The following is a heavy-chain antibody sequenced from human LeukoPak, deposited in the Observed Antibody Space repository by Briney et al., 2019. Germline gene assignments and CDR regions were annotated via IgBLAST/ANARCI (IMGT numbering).Heavy chain of an antibody. Sequence: ASVKVSCKASGYSFTNYYMHWVRQAPGQGLEWLGKINPSDGSINYAQKFQGRVTMTRDMSTTTVYMELSSLRSEDTAVYYCARVQSPSYYDILTGIYDAFDIWGQGTMVAVSS. CDR1: GYSFTNYY. CDR3: ARVQSPSYYDILTGIYDAFDI. J-gene: IGHJ3*02. D-gene: IGHD3-9*01. CDR2: INPSDGSI. V-gene: IGHV1-46*01.